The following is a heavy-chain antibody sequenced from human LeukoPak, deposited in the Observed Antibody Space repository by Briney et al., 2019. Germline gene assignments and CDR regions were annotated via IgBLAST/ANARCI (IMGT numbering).Heavy chain of an antibody. V-gene: IGHV4-39*01. CDR1: GVFISSSSYY. CDR3: ARGLGAHIVVVIARWFDP. D-gene: IGHD2-21*01. Sequence: SETLSLTCSVSGVFISSSSYYWCWIRQTPGKGLEWIASKFSESTYYNPSLKSRVNIFIDTSSNQFSLRLSSVTAADTGVYYCARGLGAHIVVVIARWFDPWGQGTLVTVSS. CDR2: KFSEST. J-gene: IGHJ5*02.